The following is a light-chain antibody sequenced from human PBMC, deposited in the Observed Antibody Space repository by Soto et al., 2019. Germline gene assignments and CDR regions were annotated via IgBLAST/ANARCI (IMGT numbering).Light chain of an antibody. J-gene: IGLJ2*01. Sequence: QSALTQPRSVSGSPGHSVTISCFGTSSDIGSYNAVSWYQQHPGKAPKLMIYEGSKRPSGVSARFSGSKSGNTASLTISGLQGDDEADYYCCSYTNSSTSVFGGGTKLTVL. CDR3: CSYTNSSTSV. V-gene: IGLV2-23*01. CDR2: EGS. CDR1: SSDIGSYNA.